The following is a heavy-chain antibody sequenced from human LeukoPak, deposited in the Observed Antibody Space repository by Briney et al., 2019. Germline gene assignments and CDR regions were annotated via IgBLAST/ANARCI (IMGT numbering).Heavy chain of an antibody. D-gene: IGHD3-22*01. CDR3: ARGPYDSSPSEYFQH. Sequence: GGSLRLSCTASGFTFNNAWMTWVRQAPGKGLEWVSYISSSGSTIYYADSVKGRFTISRDNSKNTLYLQMNSLRAEDTAVYYCARGPYDSSPSEYFQHWGQGTLVTVSS. J-gene: IGHJ1*01. CDR1: GFTFNNAW. V-gene: IGHV3-48*01. CDR2: ISSSGSTI.